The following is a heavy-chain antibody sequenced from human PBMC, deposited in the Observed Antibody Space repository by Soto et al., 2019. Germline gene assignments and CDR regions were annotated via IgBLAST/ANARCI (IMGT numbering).Heavy chain of an antibody. CDR1: GYTFTSYD. Sequence: GASVKVSCKASGYTFTSYDINWVRQATGQGLEWMGWMNPNSGNTGYAQKFQGRVTMTRNTSISTAYMELSSLRSEDTAVYYCARAFSPLRYFDWLSLVSREYYYYYYMDVWGKGTTVTVSS. J-gene: IGHJ6*03. D-gene: IGHD3-9*01. CDR3: ARAFSPLRYFDWLSLVSREYYYYYYMDV. V-gene: IGHV1-8*01. CDR2: MNPNSGNT.